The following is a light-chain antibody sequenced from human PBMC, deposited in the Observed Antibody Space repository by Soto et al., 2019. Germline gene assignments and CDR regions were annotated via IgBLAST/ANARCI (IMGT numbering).Light chain of an antibody. CDR1: QTIRSW. CDR3: QYYNDYCWT. CDR2: KTS. J-gene: IGKJ1*01. Sequence: DIQLTQSPSTLSASVGDRVTITCRASQTIRSWLAWYQQKPGKAPNLLIYKTSNLESGVPSRFSGSGSGTEFTLTISSLQPDDFATYYCQYYNDYCWTFGQGTKVEIK. V-gene: IGKV1-5*03.